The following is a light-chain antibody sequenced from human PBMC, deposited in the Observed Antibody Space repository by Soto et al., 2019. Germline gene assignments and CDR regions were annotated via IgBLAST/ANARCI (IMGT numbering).Light chain of an antibody. Sequence: EIVMTQSPATLSVSPGERATLSCRASQSVSSNLAWYQQKPGQAPRLLIYGASTRATGIPARFSGSGSGTGFTLTISSLQSEDFAVYYCQQYHNWWTFGQGTKVDI. J-gene: IGKJ1*01. CDR3: QQYHNWWT. CDR2: GAS. CDR1: QSVSSN. V-gene: IGKV3-15*01.